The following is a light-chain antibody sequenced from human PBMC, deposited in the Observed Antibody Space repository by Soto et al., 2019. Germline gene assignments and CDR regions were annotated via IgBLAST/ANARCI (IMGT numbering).Light chain of an antibody. CDR1: QSVSSK. Sequence: EIVMTQSPATLSVSPGERATLSCRASQSVSSKLAWFQQKPGQAPRLLIYGTSTRATGIPARFSGSGSGTDFALTISRLETDDSAVYYCQQYGGSPFTFGPGTKVDIK. CDR2: GTS. J-gene: IGKJ3*01. V-gene: IGKV3-15*01. CDR3: QQYGGSPFT.